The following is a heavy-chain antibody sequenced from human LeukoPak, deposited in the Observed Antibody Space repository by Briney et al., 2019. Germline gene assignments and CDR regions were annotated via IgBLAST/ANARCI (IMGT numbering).Heavy chain of an antibody. J-gene: IGHJ4*02. CDR2: IRSSGSTT. CDR3: ARGALHVFDY. Sequence: SRRLSCAASGFTFGVYEIGWVRQPPREWLEWVSCIRSSGSTTYYADSVKGRFTISRDNAKSALCLEMNTLTVEDTAVYYCARGALHVFDYWGQGTPVTVSS. CDR1: GFTFGVYE. V-gene: IGHV3-48*03. D-gene: IGHD3-10*02.